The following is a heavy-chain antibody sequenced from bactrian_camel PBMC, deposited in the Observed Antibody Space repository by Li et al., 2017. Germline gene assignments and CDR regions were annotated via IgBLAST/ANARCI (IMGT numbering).Heavy chain of an antibody. CDR3: AAARGRVLSLRVGSFSH. CDR2: IDSDGTT. Sequence: VQLVESGGGSVQAGGSLRLSCSFSGNAYISNCACWFRQAPGKEREGIAAIDSDGTTTYAGSVKGRFTISEDNAKNTLYLQMNSLKPEDTAMYYCAAARGRVLSLRVGSFSHWGQGTQVTVS. V-gene: IGHV3S53*01. D-gene: IGHD5*01. J-gene: IGHJ4*01. CDR1: GNAYISNC.